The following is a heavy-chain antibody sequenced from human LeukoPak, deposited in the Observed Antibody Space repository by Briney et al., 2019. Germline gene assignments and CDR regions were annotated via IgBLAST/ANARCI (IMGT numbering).Heavy chain of an antibody. V-gene: IGHV1-46*01. CDR2: INPSGGST. D-gene: IGHD3-3*01. CDR1: GYTFTSYY. Sequence: ASVKVSCKASGYTFTSYYMHWVRQAPGQGLEWMGIINPSGGSTSYAQRFQGRVTMTRDTSTSTVYMELSSLRSEDTAVYYCARAYDFWSGTHPPFFDYWGQGTLVTVSS. J-gene: IGHJ4*02. CDR3: ARAYDFWSGTHPPFFDY.